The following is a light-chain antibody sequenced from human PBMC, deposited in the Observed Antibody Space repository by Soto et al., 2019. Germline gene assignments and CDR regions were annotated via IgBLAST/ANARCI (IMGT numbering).Light chain of an antibody. CDR1: QTISSW. J-gene: IGKJ1*01. CDR3: QHYNSYSEA. Sequence: DIQMTQSPSTLSGSVGDRVTITCRASQTISSWLAWYQQKPGKAPKLLIYKASTLKSGVPSRFSGSGSGTEFTLTISSLQPADFATYYCQHYNSYSEAFAQGTKVDIK. CDR2: KAS. V-gene: IGKV1-5*03.